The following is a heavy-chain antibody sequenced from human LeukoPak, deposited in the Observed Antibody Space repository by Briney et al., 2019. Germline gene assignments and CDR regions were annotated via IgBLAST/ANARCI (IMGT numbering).Heavy chain of an antibody. CDR1: GGSVSDYY. J-gene: IGHJ4*02. CDR2: IYHTGST. D-gene: IGHD7-27*01. V-gene: IGHV4-59*02. CDR3: ASRKLGNDY. Sequence: PSETLSLTCTISGGSVSDYYWSWIRQSPGKGLEWIGYIYHTGSTSYSPSLKSRVIISADTSQNQFSLKLSSVTAADTAVYYCASRKLGNDYWGQGTLVTVSS.